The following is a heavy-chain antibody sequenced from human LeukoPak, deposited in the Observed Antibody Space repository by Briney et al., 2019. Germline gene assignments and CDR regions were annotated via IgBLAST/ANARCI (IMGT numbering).Heavy chain of an antibody. Sequence: GGSLRLSCAASGFTFRDYYMSWIRQAPGKGLEWVSYISSSSNYTNYADSVKGRFTISRDNAKNSLYLQMNSLRAEDTAVYYCARYYDILTGYYTSIGYWGQGTLVTVSS. CDR2: ISSSSNYT. CDR1: GFTFRDYY. CDR3: ARYYDILTGYYTSIGY. D-gene: IGHD3-9*01. J-gene: IGHJ4*02. V-gene: IGHV3-11*06.